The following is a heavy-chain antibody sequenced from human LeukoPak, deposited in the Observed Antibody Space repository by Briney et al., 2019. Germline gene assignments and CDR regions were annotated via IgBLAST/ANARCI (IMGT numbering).Heavy chain of an antibody. CDR1: GGSISSYY. V-gene: IGHV4-59*08. J-gene: IGHJ4*02. CDR3: ARHRNLSGFDY. Sequence: SETLSLTCTVSGGSISSYYWSWIRQPPGKGLEWIGYIYYSGSTNYNPSLKSRVTISVDTSKNQFSLKLSSVTAADTAVYYCARHRNLSGFDYWGQGTLVTVSS. D-gene: IGHD3-10*01. CDR2: IYYSGST.